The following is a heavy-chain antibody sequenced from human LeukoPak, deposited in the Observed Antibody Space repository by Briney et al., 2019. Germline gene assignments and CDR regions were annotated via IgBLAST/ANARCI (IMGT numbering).Heavy chain of an antibody. D-gene: IGHD3-9*01. CDR1: GFTVSSNY. J-gene: IGHJ4*02. Sequence: GGSLRLSCAASGFTVSSNYMSWVRQAPGKGLEWVSAIYSGGSTYYADSVKGRFTISRDNSKNMLYLQMNSLRAEDTAVYYCVVYFDWLFGIDYWGQGTLVTVSS. CDR3: VVYFDWLFGIDY. CDR2: IYSGGST. V-gene: IGHV3-53*01.